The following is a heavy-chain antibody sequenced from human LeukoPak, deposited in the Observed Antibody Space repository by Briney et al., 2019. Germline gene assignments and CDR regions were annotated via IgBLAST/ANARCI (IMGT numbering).Heavy chain of an antibody. D-gene: IGHD1-26*01. CDR1: GFTFSSYT. CDR3: ARDQWVDS. J-gene: IGHJ4*02. Sequence: GGSLRLSCAASGFTFSSYTMNWARQAPGKGLEWVSSISSSGDYIYYADSVKGRFTISRDNAKNSLYLRMDSLRAEDTAVYYCARDQWVDSWGQGTLVTVSS. V-gene: IGHV3-21*01. CDR2: ISSSGDYI.